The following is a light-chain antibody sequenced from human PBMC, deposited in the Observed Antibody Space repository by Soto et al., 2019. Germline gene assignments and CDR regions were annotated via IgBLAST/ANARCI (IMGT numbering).Light chain of an antibody. CDR1: QSVSSSY. V-gene: IGKV3D-20*02. Sequence: EIVLTQSPVTLSLSPGERATLSCSASQSVSSSYLAWYQQKAGQAPRLLIYGASSRATGIPDRFSGSGSGTDFTLTISSLEPEDFAVYYCQQRSNWPITFGQGTRLEIK. J-gene: IGKJ5*01. CDR2: GAS. CDR3: QQRSNWPIT.